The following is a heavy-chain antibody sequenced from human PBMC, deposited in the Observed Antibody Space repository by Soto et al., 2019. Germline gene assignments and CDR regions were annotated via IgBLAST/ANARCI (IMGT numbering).Heavy chain of an antibody. V-gene: IGHV1-69*13. CDR1: GGTFSSYA. CDR3: ATIDYGDSYYYYYGMDV. CDR2: IIPIFGTA. J-gene: IGHJ6*02. Sequence: GASVKVSCKASGGTFSSYAISWVRQAPGQGLEWMGGIIPIFGTANYAQKFQGRVTITADESTSTAYMELSSLRSEDTAVYYCATIDYGDSYYYYYGMDVWGQGTTVTVAS. D-gene: IGHD4-17*01.